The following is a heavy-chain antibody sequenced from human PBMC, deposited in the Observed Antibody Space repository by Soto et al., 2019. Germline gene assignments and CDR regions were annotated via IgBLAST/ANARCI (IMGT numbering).Heavy chain of an antibody. Sequence: PSETLSLTCTVSGGSISSYYWSWIRQPPGKGLEWIGYIYYSGSTNYNPSLKRRVTKSVDTSKNESSLKLSSVTAADTAVYYCARSRGYYYYYMDVWVKGTTVTGTS. V-gene: IGHV4-59*01. CDR3: ARSRGYYYYYMDV. CDR2: IYYSGST. J-gene: IGHJ6*03. CDR1: GGSISSYY.